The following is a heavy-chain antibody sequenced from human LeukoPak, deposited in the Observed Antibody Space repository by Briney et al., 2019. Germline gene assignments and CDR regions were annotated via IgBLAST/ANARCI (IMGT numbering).Heavy chain of an antibody. CDR2: ISNSGGST. CDR3: AKRPATYRTIDY. V-gene: IGHV3-23*01. J-gene: IGHJ4*02. D-gene: IGHD5-12*01. Sequence: VSAISNSGGSTFYADSVKGRFTISRDNSKDTLYLQMNSLRAEDTAVYYCAKRPATYRTIDYWGQGTLVTVSS.